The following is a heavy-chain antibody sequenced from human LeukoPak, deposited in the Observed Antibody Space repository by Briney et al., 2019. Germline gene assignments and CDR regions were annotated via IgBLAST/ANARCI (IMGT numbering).Heavy chain of an antibody. D-gene: IGHD3-22*01. J-gene: IGHJ4*02. V-gene: IGHV3-30*02. Sequence: GGSLRLSCAASGFTFSSYGMHWVRQAPGKRLEWVAFIRYDGSNKYYADSVKGRFTISRDNSKNTLYLQMNSLRAEDTAVYYCAKTWAYYYDSSGYRPIVYWGQGTLVTVSS. CDR3: AKTWAYYYDSSGYRPIVY. CDR2: IRYDGSNK. CDR1: GFTFSSYG.